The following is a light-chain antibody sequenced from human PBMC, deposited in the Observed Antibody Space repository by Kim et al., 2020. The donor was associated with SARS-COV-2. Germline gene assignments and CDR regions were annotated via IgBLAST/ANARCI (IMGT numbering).Light chain of an antibody. CDR3: QQFNDWPPIT. CDR2: EAS. Sequence: SPGERAPLSCRASQRVSNNLAWYQQKPGQAPRLLIFEASIRAAGVPARFSGSGSGTEFTLTISSLQSEDFAVYFCQQFNDWPPITFGQGTRLEIK. V-gene: IGKV3-15*01. CDR1: QRVSNN. J-gene: IGKJ5*01.